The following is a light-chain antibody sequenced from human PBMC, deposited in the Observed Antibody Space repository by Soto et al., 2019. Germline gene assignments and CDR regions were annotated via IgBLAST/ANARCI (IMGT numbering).Light chain of an antibody. Sequence: EIVMTQSPATLSVSPGERATLSCRASQSITGNLTWYQQKPGQAPRLLIYDASTRATGIPARFSGSRSGTEFTLTISSLQSEDFAVYYCQQYNNWPLTFGGGTKVEIK. CDR1: QSITGN. V-gene: IGKV3-15*01. CDR2: DAS. J-gene: IGKJ4*01. CDR3: QQYNNWPLT.